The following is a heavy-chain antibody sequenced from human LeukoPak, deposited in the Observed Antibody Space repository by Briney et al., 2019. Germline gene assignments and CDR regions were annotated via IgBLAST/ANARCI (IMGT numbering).Heavy chain of an antibody. Sequence: GGSLRLSCAASGFTFSSYAMSWVRQAPGKGLEWVSAISGSAVSTNYADSVKGRFIISRDNSKNTLNLQMNSLRAEDTAVYYCAKGNRIVVVPAAFFFDYWGQGTLVTVSS. V-gene: IGHV3-23*01. CDR1: GFTFSSYA. J-gene: IGHJ4*02. CDR3: AKGNRIVVVPAAFFFDY. D-gene: IGHD2-2*01. CDR2: ISGSAVST.